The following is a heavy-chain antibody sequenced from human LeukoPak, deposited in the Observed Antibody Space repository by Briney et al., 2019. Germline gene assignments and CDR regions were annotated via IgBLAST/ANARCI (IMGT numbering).Heavy chain of an antibody. CDR3: ARDRYYGSGSSDY. CDR1: GFTFTSYW. V-gene: IGHV3-7*01. Sequence: GGSLRLSCAASGFTFTSYWMSWVRQAPGKGLEWVANIKQDGSEKYYGDSVKGRFTISRDNAKNSLYLQMNSLRAEDTDVYYCARDRYYGSGSSDYWGQGTLVTVSS. J-gene: IGHJ4*02. D-gene: IGHD3-10*01. CDR2: IKQDGSEK.